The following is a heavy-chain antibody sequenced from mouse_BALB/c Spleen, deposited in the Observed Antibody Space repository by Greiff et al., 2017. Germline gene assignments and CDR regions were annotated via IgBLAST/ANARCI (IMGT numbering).Heavy chain of an antibody. J-gene: IGHJ1*01. CDR3: ARYDYYGSSYWYFDV. CDR2: IDTSDSYT. D-gene: IGHD1-1*01. Sequence: QVQLQQPGAELVMPGASVKMSCKASGYTFTDYWMHWVKQRPGQGLEWIGAIDTSDSYTSYNQKFKGKATLTVDESSSTAYMQLSSPTSEDSAVYYCARYDYYGSSYWYFDVWGAGTTVTVSS. V-gene: IGHV1-69*01. CDR1: GYTFTDYW.